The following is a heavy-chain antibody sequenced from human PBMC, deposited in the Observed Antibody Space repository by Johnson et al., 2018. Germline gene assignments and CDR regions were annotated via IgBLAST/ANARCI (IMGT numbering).Heavy chain of an antibody. CDR1: GFTFSTYD. V-gene: IGHV3-30*03. CDR3: ARVDGDYVAYIDY. CDR2: ISYDGSNK. J-gene: IGHJ4*02. D-gene: IGHD4-17*01. Sequence: QVQLLESGGGVVQPGRSLRLSCAASGFTFSTYDMHWVRQAPGKGLEWVSIISYDGSNKYYADSVKGRFTISRDNAKNSLYLQMNSLRDEDTAVYYCARVDGDYVAYIDYWGQGTLVTVSS.